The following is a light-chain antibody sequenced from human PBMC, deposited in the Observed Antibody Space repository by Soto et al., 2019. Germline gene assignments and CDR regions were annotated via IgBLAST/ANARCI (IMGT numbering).Light chain of an antibody. CDR1: SSNIGAGYD. Sequence: QSVLTQPPSVSGAPGQGVTISCTGRSSNIGAGYDVHWYQQLPGTAPKLLISGNTNRPSGVPDRFSGSKSGTLASLAITGLQADDEADYYCQSYDSSLIGRVFGGGTQLTVL. CDR3: QSYDSSLIGRV. J-gene: IGLJ3*02. CDR2: GNT. V-gene: IGLV1-40*01.